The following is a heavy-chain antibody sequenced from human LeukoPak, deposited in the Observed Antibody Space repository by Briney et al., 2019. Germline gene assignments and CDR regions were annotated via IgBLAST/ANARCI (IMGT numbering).Heavy chain of an antibody. J-gene: IGHJ4*02. CDR2: ISGSGGTI. CDR3: ARGRERTLDY. D-gene: IGHD3/OR15-3a*01. CDR1: GFTFSNYE. Sequence: GGSLRLSCEASGFTFSNYEMNWVRQAPEKGLEWVAYISGSGGTIYYTNSVKGRFTISRDNAKSSLYLQMDNLRAEDTAVYYCARGRERTLDYWGQGALVTVSS. V-gene: IGHV3-48*03.